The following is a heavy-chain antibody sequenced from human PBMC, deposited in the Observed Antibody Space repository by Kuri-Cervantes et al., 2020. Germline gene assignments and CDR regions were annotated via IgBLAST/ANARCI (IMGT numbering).Heavy chain of an antibody. Sequence: ASVKVSCKASGYTFTNYYIHWVRQAPGQGLEWTGWISVDNGDTKFAQNLQGRVTLTTDTSTSTAYLELRSLRSDDTAVYYCARPNWNGNYYYMDIWGKGTAVTVSS. V-gene: IGHV1-18*04. CDR3: ARPNWNGNYYYMDI. D-gene: IGHD1-1*01. CDR2: ISVDNGDT. J-gene: IGHJ6*03. CDR1: GYTFTNYY.